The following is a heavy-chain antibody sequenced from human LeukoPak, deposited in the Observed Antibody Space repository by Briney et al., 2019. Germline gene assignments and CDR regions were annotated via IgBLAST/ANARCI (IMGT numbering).Heavy chain of an antibody. J-gene: IGHJ4*02. D-gene: IGHD3-16*01. CDR3: ARSPWGAPSYFDF. CDR2: IYAGNGNT. CDR1: GYTFNNYA. V-gene: IGHV1-3*03. Sequence: ASVKVSCQASGYTFNNYAINWVRQAPGQRLEWMGWIYAGNGNTKYSQEFQGRVTITGDTSASTAYMELTGLRSEDMALYCCARSPWGAPSYFDFWGQGTLVTVSS.